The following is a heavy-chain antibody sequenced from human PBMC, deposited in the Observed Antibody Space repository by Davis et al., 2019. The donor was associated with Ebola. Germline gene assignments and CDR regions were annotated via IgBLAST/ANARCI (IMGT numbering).Heavy chain of an antibody. Sequence: GGSLRLSCAAPGFTFSSYSMNWVRQAPGKGLEWVSSISSSSSYIYYADSVKGRFTISRDNAKNSLYLQMNSLRAEDTAVYYCARVAYGDYYFDYWGQGTLVTVSS. J-gene: IGHJ4*02. CDR3: ARVAYGDYYFDY. D-gene: IGHD4-17*01. CDR2: ISSSSSYI. V-gene: IGHV3-21*01. CDR1: GFTFSSYS.